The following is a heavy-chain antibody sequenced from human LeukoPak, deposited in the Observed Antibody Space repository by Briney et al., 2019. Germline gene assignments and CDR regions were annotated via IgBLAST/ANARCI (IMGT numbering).Heavy chain of an antibody. V-gene: IGHV1-18*01. CDR3: AKSIAARPYYYYYYMDV. CDR1: GYTFTSYG. Sequence: GASVKVSCKASGYTFTSYGIIWVRQAPGQGLEWMGWISAYNGNTNYAQKLQGRGTITTDTSTSTAYMELRSLRSDDTAVYYCAKSIAARPYYYYYYMDVWGKGTTVTVSS. J-gene: IGHJ6*03. D-gene: IGHD6-6*01. CDR2: ISAYNGNT.